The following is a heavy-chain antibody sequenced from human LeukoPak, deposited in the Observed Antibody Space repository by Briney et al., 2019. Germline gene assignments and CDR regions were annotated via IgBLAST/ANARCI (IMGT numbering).Heavy chain of an antibody. CDR1: GGSISSYY. V-gene: IGHV4-59*01. CDR3: ARDSGSGWNWFDP. D-gene: IGHD6-19*01. CDR2: ICYSGST. J-gene: IGHJ5*02. Sequence: SETLSLTCTVSGGSISSYYWSWIRQPPGKGLEWIGYICYSGSTNYNPSLKSRVTISVDTSKNQFSLKLSSVTAADTAVYYCARDSGSGWNWFDPWGRGTLVTVSS.